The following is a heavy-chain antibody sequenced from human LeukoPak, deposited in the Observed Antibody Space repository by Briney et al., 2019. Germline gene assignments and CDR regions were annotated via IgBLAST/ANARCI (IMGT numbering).Heavy chain of an antibody. D-gene: IGHD3-22*01. J-gene: IGHJ6*03. CDR1: GFTFSSYA. CDR2: INSNGGST. CDR3: ARDRPRDYYDSSGYPSYYYYMDV. Sequence: GGSLRLSCAASGFTFSSYAMHWVRQAPGKGLEYVSAINSNGGSTYYANSVKGRFTISRDNSKNTLYLQMDSLRAEDMAVYYCARDRPRDYYDSSGYPSYYYYMDVWGKGTTVTVSS. V-gene: IGHV3-64*01.